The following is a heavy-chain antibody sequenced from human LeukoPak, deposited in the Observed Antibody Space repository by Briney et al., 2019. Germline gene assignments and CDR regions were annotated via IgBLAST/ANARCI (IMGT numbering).Heavy chain of an antibody. V-gene: IGHV1-24*01. J-gene: IGHJ4*02. CDR2: FDIEDVET. Sequence: ASVKVSCKVSGYALSESSIHWVRQTPGEGFEWMGGFDIEDVETAYAQKFRGRVTMTEDTSTDTAYMELINLRSDDTAVYYCARAWDYYDSSGYDYWGQGTLVTVSS. CDR3: ARAWDYYDSSGYDY. CDR1: GYALSESS. D-gene: IGHD3-22*01.